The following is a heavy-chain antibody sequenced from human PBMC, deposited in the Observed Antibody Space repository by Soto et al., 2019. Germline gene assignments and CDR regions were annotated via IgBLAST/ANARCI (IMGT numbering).Heavy chain of an antibody. J-gene: IGHJ4*02. CDR2: IWYDGSNK. D-gene: IGHD3-3*01. CDR3: ARDLPYVWIGLHGN. CDR1: GFTFRSYG. V-gene: IGHV3-33*01. Sequence: GGSLRLSCSASGFTFRSYGMHWVRQAPGKGLEWVAVIWYDGSNKYYADSVKGRFTISRDNSKNTLYLQMNSLRAEDTAVYYCARDLPYVWIGLHGNGGQGT.